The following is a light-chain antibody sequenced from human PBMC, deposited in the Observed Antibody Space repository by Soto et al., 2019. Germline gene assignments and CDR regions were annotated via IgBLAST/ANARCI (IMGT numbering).Light chain of an antibody. J-gene: IGLJ3*02. Sequence: QSALTQPASVSGSPGQSITISCTRASSDVGTYNLVSWYQQHPGKAPKLMIFEDNKRPSGVSNRFSGSKSGNTASLTISGLQAEDEADYYCCSHAGSASWVFGGGTKVTVL. CDR1: SSDVGTYNL. V-gene: IGLV2-23*01. CDR2: EDN. CDR3: CSHAGSASWV.